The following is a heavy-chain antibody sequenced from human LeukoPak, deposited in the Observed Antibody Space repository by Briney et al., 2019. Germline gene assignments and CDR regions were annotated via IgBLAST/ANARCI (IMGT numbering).Heavy chain of an antibody. CDR1: GGSISSHY. Sequence: PSQTLSLTSPVDGGSISSHYWNWIRQPPRKGLDWIGYICYTGSTSYNPSLKNRVTISADTSKNQFSLRLTSVTAADTAVYYCARGLIVVANTGTFDFWGQGTMVTVSS. J-gene: IGHJ3*01. CDR2: ICYTGST. D-gene: IGHD3-22*01. CDR3: ARGLIVVANTGTFDF. V-gene: IGHV4-59*11.